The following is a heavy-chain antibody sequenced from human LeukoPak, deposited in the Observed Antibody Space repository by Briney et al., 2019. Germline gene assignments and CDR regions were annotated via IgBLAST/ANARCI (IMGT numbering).Heavy chain of an antibody. Sequence: SETLFLTCTVSGGSVSSGNYYWSWIRQPPGKGLEWIGYISYSGSTNYNPSLKSRVTISVDTSKNRFSLRLSSVTAADTAVYYCARGGPSLGVDYWGQGTLVTVSS. D-gene: IGHD5/OR15-5a*01. V-gene: IGHV4-61*01. J-gene: IGHJ4*02. CDR3: ARGGPSLGVDY. CDR1: GGSVSSGNYY. CDR2: ISYSGST.